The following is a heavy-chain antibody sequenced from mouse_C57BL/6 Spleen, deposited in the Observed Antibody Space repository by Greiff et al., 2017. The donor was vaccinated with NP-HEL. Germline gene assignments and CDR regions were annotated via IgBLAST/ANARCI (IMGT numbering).Heavy chain of an antibody. CDR1: GYAFSSSW. Sequence: QVQLQQSGPELVKPGASVKISCKASGYAFSSSWMNWVKQRPGKGLEWIGRIYPGDGDTNYNGKFKGKATLTADKSSSTAYMQLSSLTSEDSAVYFWARFWDAFAYWGQGTLVTVSA. D-gene: IGHD4-1*01. CDR2: IYPGDGDT. V-gene: IGHV1-82*01. CDR3: ARFWDAFAY. J-gene: IGHJ3*01.